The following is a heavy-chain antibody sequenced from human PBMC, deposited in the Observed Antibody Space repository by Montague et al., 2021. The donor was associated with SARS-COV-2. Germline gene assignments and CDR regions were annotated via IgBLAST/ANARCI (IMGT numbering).Heavy chain of an antibody. J-gene: IGHJ6*02. CDR1: GGAISSSSYY. V-gene: IGHV4-39*07. CDR2: IYYSGST. Sequence: SETLSLTCTVSGGAISSSSYYWGWIRQPPGKGLEWIGSIYYSGSTYYXXXLKSRVTISVDTSKNQFSLKLSSVTAADTAVYYCARDTRITMLVVVNRYGMDVWGQATTVTVSS. CDR3: ARDTRITMLVVVNRYGMDV. D-gene: IGHD3-22*01.